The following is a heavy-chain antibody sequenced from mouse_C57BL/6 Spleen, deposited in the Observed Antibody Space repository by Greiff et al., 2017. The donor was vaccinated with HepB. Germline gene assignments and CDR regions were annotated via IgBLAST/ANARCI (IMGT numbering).Heavy chain of an antibody. V-gene: IGHV1-82*01. CDR1: GYAFSSSW. D-gene: IGHD1-1*01. Sequence: QVQLQQSGPELVKPGASVKISCKASGYAFSSSWMNWVKQRPGKGLEWIGRIYPGDGDTNYNGKFKGKATLTADKSSSTAYMQLSSLTSEDSAVYFCARTYYGSPRYFDVWGTGTTVTVSS. CDR2: IYPGDGDT. J-gene: IGHJ1*03. CDR3: ARTYYGSPRYFDV.